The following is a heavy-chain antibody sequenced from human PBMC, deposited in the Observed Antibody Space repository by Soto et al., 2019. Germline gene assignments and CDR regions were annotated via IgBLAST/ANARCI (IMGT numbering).Heavy chain of an antibody. CDR2: IHPSGST. J-gene: IGHJ5*02. D-gene: IGHD1-1*01. V-gene: IGHV4-34*01. CDR3: SRGIDAYKGGRT. CDR1: DESLSDYY. Sequence: QVQLHQWGAGLLKPSETLSLTCAVFDESLSDYYYTWTRQPPGKGLEWIGEIHPSGSTHYNPSLTIRVTLSQDTSKKKFSLTLLSVTAADTAVYYCSRGIDAYKGGRTWGQGTLVTVSS.